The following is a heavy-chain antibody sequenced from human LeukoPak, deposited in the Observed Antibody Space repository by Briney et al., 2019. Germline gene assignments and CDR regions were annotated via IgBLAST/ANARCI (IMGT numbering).Heavy chain of an antibody. Sequence: PSETLSLTCTVSGGSISSYYWSWIRQPPGKGQEWIGYIYYSGSTNYNPSLKSRVTISVDTSKNQFSLKLSSVTAADTAVYYCARDRHYCSGGSCYPDVWGKGTTVTVSS. J-gene: IGHJ6*04. V-gene: IGHV4-59*01. CDR3: ARDRHYCSGGSCYPDV. CDR2: IYYSGST. CDR1: GGSISSYY. D-gene: IGHD2-15*01.